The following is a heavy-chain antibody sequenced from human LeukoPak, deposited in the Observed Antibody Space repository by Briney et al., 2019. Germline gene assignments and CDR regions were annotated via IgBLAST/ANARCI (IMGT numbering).Heavy chain of an antibody. CDR1: GFTFSGSA. CDR3: TRIAPYYDILTGYSSYYNYMDG. D-gene: IGHD3-9*01. Sequence: PGGSLRLSCAASGFTFSGSAMHWVRQASGKGLEWVGRIRSKANSYATAYAASVKGRFTISRDDSKNTAYLQMNSLKTEDTAVYYCTRIAPYYDILTGYSSYYNYMDGWGKGTTVTVSS. CDR2: IRSKANSYAT. V-gene: IGHV3-73*01. J-gene: IGHJ6*03.